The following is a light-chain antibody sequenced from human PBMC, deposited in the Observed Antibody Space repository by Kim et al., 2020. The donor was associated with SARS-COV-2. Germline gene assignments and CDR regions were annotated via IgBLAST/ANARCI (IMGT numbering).Light chain of an antibody. Sequence: GRSITISCTGSSSNVGGSNYVSWYRPLPGKAPSLLIYDVSKRPSGISNRFSGSKSGNSASLTISGLQAEDEADYYCSSYTSSGAWVFGGGTKLTVL. J-gene: IGLJ3*02. V-gene: IGLV2-14*03. CDR1: SSNVGGSNY. CDR2: DVS. CDR3: SSYTSSGAWV.